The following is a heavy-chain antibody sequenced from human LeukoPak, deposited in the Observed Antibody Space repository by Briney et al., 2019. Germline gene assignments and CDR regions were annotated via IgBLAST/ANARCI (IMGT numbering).Heavy chain of an antibody. CDR1: GYSISSGFY. Sequence: PSETLSLTCTVSGYSISSGFYWGWIRQPPGKGLEWIGSIYYSGSTYYNPSLKSRVTISVDTSKNQFSLKLSSVTAADTAVYYCARLLATVREYYYYYMDVWGKGTTVTVSS. CDR2: IYYSGST. J-gene: IGHJ6*03. CDR3: ARLLATVREYYYYYMDV. D-gene: IGHD4-17*01. V-gene: IGHV4-38-2*02.